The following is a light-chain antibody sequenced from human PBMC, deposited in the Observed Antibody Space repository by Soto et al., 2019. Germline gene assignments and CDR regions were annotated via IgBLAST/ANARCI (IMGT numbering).Light chain of an antibody. V-gene: IGKV1-9*01. CDR1: QNINSY. J-gene: IGKJ1*01. Sequence: IQLTQSPSSLSSCVGDRVTITCRASQNINSYLNWYQQKPGKAPKLLIYAASTLQSGVPSRFSGSGSGTEFTLTISSLQPEDFATYYCQQLNSYSVEFGQGTKVDI. CDR2: AAS. CDR3: QQLNSYSVE.